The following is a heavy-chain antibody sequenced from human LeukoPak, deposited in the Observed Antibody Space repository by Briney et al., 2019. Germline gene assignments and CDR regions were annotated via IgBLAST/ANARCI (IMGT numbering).Heavy chain of an antibody. Sequence: GGSLTLSCAVSGFTFTDYYMSWVRHAPGQGLGWISYIGKRGTDINYADSVKGRFTVSRDNAKSSLFLQIDNLRAGDTAVYYCATTARVGQNWVRGTLVTVSS. CDR1: GFTFTDYY. V-gene: IGHV3-11*01. D-gene: IGHD3/OR15-3a*01. CDR2: IGKRGTDI. CDR3: ATTARVGQN. J-gene: IGHJ4*02.